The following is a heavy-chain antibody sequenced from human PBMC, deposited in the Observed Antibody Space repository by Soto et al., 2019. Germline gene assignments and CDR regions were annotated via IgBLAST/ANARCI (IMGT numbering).Heavy chain of an antibody. V-gene: IGHV5-10-1*01. CDR1: GFSFTNYW. D-gene: IGHD6-13*01. CDR3: ARIESIARNWFDP. Sequence: GESLKISCKGSGFSFTNYWISWVRQMPGKGLEWMGDIDPVDSYANYSPSFQGHVTFSVDTSISTAYLQWSSLKASDTAMYFCARIESIARNWFDPWGQGTLVTVSS. CDR2: IDPVDSYA. J-gene: IGHJ5*02.